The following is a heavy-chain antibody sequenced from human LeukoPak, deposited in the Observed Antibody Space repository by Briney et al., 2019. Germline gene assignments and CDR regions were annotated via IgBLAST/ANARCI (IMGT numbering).Heavy chain of an antibody. CDR3: ARDGYCSTTNCYPTENWFDP. Sequence: ASVKVSCKASGYTFTSYGIIWVRQAPGQGLKWMGWISAYNGNTNYAQKLQGRVTMTTDTSTSTAYMELRSLRSDDTAVYYCARDGYCSTTNCYPTENWFDPWGQGTLVTVSS. J-gene: IGHJ5*02. CDR1: GYTFTSYG. V-gene: IGHV1-18*01. D-gene: IGHD2-2*03. CDR2: ISAYNGNT.